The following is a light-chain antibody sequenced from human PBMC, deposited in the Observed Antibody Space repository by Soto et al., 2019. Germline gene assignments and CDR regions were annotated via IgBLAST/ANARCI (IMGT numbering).Light chain of an antibody. CDR1: SSDVGGYNY. CDR3: CSYAGSYTHYV. CDR2: DVS. Sequence: QSALTQPRSVSGSPGQSITISCTGTSSDVGGYNYVSWYRQHPGKAPKLMIYDVSKRPSGVPDRFSGSKSGNTASPTISGLQAEDEADYYCCSYAGSYTHYVFGTGTK. V-gene: IGLV2-11*01. J-gene: IGLJ1*01.